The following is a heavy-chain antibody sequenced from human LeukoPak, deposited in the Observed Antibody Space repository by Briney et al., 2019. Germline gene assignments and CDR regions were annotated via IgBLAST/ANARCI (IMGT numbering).Heavy chain of an antibody. V-gene: IGHV3-21*01. D-gene: IGHD6-13*01. CDR3: ARGSGIAADY. J-gene: IGHJ4*02. Sequence: PGGSLRLSCAASGFTFSSYSMNWVRQAPGKGLEWVSSISSSSSYIYYADSVKGRFTIPRDNAKNSLYLQMNSLRAEDTAVYYCARGSGIAADYWGQGTLVTVSP. CDR1: GFTFSSYS. CDR2: ISSSSSYI.